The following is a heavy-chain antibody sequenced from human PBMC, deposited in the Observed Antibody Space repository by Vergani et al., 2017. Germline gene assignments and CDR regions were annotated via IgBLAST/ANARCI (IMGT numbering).Heavy chain of an antibody. CDR1: GFTFSSYS. CDR3: ARDRDIQLWSPSGMDV. V-gene: IGHV3-21*01. Sequence: EVQLVESGGGLVKPGGSLRLSCAASGFTFSSYSMNWVRQAPGKGLEWVSSISSSSSYIYYADSVKGRFTISRDNAKNSLYLQMNSLRAEDTAVCYCARDRDIQLWSPSGMDVWGQGTTVTVSS. J-gene: IGHJ6*02. D-gene: IGHD5-18*01. CDR2: ISSSSSYI.